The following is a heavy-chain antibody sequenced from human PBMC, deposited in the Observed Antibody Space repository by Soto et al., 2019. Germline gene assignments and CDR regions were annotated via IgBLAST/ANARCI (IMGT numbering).Heavy chain of an antibody. V-gene: IGHV3-11*06. J-gene: IGHJ6*02. Sequence: QVQLVESGGGLVEPGGSLRLSCAASGFTFSDYYMSWIRQAPGKGLEWVSYITPSSSYTNYADSVKGRFTMSRDNAKNSLYLQMNSLRAEDTAVHYCARGHYGMDVWGQGTTVTVSS. CDR3: ARGHYGMDV. CDR1: GFTFSDYY. CDR2: ITPSSSYT.